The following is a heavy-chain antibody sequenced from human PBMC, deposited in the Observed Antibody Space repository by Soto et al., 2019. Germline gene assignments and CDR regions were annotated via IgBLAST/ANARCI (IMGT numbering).Heavy chain of an antibody. Sequence: QVQLAESGGGVVQPGRSLRLSCATSGFVSNDYDIHWVRQPPGKGLAWLASISYDGSNKYYADSVKGRFTISRDNSKNTLSLQINSRGAEDTAVYYCSRGIKGGLDAWGPGTLVTVSS. CDR2: ISYDGSNK. V-gene: IGHV3-30*03. CDR1: GFVSNDYD. J-gene: IGHJ5*02. D-gene: IGHD2-21*01. CDR3: SRGIKGGLDA.